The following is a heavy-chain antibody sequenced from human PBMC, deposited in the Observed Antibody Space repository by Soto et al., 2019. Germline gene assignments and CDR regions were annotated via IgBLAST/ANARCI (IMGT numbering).Heavy chain of an antibody. Sequence: PSETLSLTCTVIGGSIRSPNFSWSWIRQHPGKGPEWIGNIYYNGTTTYSPSLESRLTISLDPSKNQFSLTLKSVTAADTAVYYCARDRYGSGNYFDYWGQGALVTVSS. J-gene: IGHJ4*02. V-gene: IGHV4-31*03. CDR1: GGSIRSPNFS. D-gene: IGHD3-10*01. CDR2: IYYNGTT. CDR3: ARDRYGSGNYFDY.